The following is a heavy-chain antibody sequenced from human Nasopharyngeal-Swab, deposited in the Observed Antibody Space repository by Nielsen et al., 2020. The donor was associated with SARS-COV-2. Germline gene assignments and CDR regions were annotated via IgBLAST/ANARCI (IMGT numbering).Heavy chain of an antibody. J-gene: IGHJ4*02. V-gene: IGHV3-30-3*01. Sequence: GESLKISCAASGFTFSSYAMHWVRQAPGKGLEWVAVISYDGSNKYYADSVKGRFTISRDNSKNTLYLQMNSLRSEDTAVYYCASHDSGSYSEDFDYWGQGTLVTVSS. CDR3: ASHDSGSYSEDFDY. CDR1: GFTFSSYA. CDR2: ISYDGSNK. D-gene: IGHD1-26*01.